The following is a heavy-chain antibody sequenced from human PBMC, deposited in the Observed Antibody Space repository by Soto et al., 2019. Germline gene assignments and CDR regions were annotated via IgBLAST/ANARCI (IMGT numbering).Heavy chain of an antibody. D-gene: IGHD6-13*01. CDR2: IYYSGST. CDR3: ASSNIAAAGFYYNGMDV. CDR1: GGSISSYY. Sequence: LSLTCTVSGGSISSYYWNWIRQPPGKGLEWIGYIYYSGSTNYNPSLKSRVTISLDTSKNQFSLKLSSVTAADTAVYYCASSNIAAAGFYYNGMDVWGRGTTVTVSS. J-gene: IGHJ6*02. V-gene: IGHV4-59*01.